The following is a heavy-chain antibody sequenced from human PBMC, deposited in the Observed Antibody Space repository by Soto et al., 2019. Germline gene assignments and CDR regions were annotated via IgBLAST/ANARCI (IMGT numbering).Heavy chain of an antibody. J-gene: IGHJ6*03. CDR3: ARKSTVTYYYYYMDV. Sequence: PSETLSLTCTVSGGSLSSSSYYWGWIRQPPGKGLEWIGSIYYSGSTYYNPSLKSRVTISVDTSKNQFSLKLSSVTAADTAVYYCARKSTVTYYYYYMDVWGKGTTITVS. V-gene: IGHV4-39*01. CDR1: GGSLSSSSYY. D-gene: IGHD4-17*01. CDR2: IYYSGST.